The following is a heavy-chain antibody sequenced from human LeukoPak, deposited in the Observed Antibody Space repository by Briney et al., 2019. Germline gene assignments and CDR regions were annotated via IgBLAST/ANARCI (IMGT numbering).Heavy chain of an antibody. D-gene: IGHD6-13*01. V-gene: IGHV3-23*01. CDR3: AKEGGYSSTWY. CDR1: GFTFSVSV. J-gene: IGHJ4*02. Sequence: PGGSLRLSCAASGFTFSVSVMNWVRQAPGKGLEWVSGINSNGGNTYYADSVKGRFAISRDNQKNTLHLQLNSLRAEDTAIYYCAKEGGYSSTWYWGQGTLVTVSS. CDR2: INSNGGNT.